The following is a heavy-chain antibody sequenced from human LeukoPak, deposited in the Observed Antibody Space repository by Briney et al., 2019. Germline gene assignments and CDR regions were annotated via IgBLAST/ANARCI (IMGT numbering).Heavy chain of an antibody. V-gene: IGHV3-53*01. CDR1: GFSVSSNY. CDR3: ARATLDN. CDR2: IYSGGST. Sequence: GGSLRLSCAASGFSVSSNYISWVRQPPGEGLEWVSVIYSGGSTKYADSVKARFTISRDNSKNTVYLQMNSLSAEDTAVYYCARATLDNWGQGTLVTVSS. J-gene: IGHJ4*02.